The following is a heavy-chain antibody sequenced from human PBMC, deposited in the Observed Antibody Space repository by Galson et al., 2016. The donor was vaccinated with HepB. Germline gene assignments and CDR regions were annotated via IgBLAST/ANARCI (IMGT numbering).Heavy chain of an antibody. CDR3: VRAHSSGWYESYFDH. V-gene: IGHV3-13*01. CDR2: IGPAADI. Sequence: SLRLSCEASGFTCSRYDMHWVRQGIGKGPEWVSGIGPAADIHYPGSVTGRFTISRENARTSLYLQMNSLTAGDTAVYYCVRAHSSGWYESYFDHWGQGTLVSVSS. CDR1: GFTCSRYD. D-gene: IGHD6-19*01. J-gene: IGHJ4*02.